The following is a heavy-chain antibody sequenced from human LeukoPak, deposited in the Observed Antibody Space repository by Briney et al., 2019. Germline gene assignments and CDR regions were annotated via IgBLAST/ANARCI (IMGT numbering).Heavy chain of an antibody. D-gene: IGHD3-10*01. CDR1: GFTFSSYW. CDR3: TYYESARGH. Sequence: GGSLSLSCAASGFTFSSYWMHWVRQAPGKGLVWVSHINNDASRTDYADSVKGRFTISRDNAKNTLYLQMNSLRAEDTAVYYCTYYESARGHWGQGTLVTVSS. V-gene: IGHV3-74*01. J-gene: IGHJ4*02. CDR2: INNDASRT.